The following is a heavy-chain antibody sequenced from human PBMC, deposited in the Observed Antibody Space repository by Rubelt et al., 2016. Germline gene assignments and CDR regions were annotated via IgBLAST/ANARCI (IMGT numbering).Heavy chain of an antibody. CDR2: INHSGST. V-gene: IGHV4-34*01. CDR3: ARGGRITMVRGVINLFDY. CDR1: GGSFSGYY. D-gene: IGHD3-10*01. Sequence: QVQLQQWGAGLLKPSETLSLTCAVYGGSFSGYYWSWIRQPPGKGLEWIGEINHSGSTNYNPSLKSRVTISVETSKNQFSLKLSSVTAADTAVYYCARGGRITMVRGVINLFDYWGQGTLVTVSS. J-gene: IGHJ4*02.